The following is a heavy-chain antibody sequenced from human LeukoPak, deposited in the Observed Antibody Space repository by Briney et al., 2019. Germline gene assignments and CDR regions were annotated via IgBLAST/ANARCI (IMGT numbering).Heavy chain of an antibody. V-gene: IGHV1-46*01. CDR2: INPTGGST. CDR3: ARDNSVGDNAWWFDP. D-gene: IGHD1-26*01. CDR1: GYTFTSYY. Sequence: GGSVKVSCKASGYTFTSYYMHWVRQAPGQGLEWMGLINPTGGSTGYAQKFQGRVTMTRDMSTGTDYMELSSLRSEDTAIYYCARDNSVGDNAWWFDPWGQGTLVTVSS. J-gene: IGHJ5*02.